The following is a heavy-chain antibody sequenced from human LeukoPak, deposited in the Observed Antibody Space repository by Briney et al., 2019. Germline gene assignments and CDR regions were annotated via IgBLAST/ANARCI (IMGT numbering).Heavy chain of an antibody. J-gene: IGHJ3*02. D-gene: IGHD2-2*01. CDR2: INPNSGGT. Sequence: ASVKVSCKASGYTFTGYYMHWVRQAPGQGLEWMGWINPNSGGTNYAQKFQGRVTMTRDTSISTAYMELSRLRSDDTAVYYCAGGGGYCSSTSCYGDAFDIWGQGTMVTVSS. V-gene: IGHV1-2*02. CDR3: AGGGGYCSSTSCYGDAFDI. CDR1: GYTFTGYY.